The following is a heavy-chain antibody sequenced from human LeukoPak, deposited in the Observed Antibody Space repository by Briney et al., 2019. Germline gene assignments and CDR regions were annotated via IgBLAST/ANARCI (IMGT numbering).Heavy chain of an antibody. CDR1: GFTFSDYY. Sequence: GGSLRLSCAASGFTFSDYYMSWIRQAPGKGLEWVSYISSSGSTIYYADSVKGRFTISRDNSKNTLYLQMNSLRAEDTAVYYCAKGVQYYDFWSQLPRSGDAFDIWGQGTMVTVSS. CDR3: AKGVQYYDFWSQLPRSGDAFDI. CDR2: ISSSGSTI. D-gene: IGHD3-3*01. J-gene: IGHJ3*02. V-gene: IGHV3-11*04.